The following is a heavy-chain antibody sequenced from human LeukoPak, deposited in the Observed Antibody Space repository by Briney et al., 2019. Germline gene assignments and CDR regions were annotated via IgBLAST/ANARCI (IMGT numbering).Heavy chain of an antibody. Sequence: SETPTLTCTVSGGSISSSSYYWGWIRQPPGKGLEWIGSIYYSGSTYYNPSLKSRVTISVDTSRNQFSLKLSSVTAADTAVYYCARGQQPLDSWGQGTLVTVSS. J-gene: IGHJ4*02. CDR2: IYYSGST. V-gene: IGHV4-39*07. D-gene: IGHD6-13*01. CDR1: GGSISSSSYY. CDR3: ARGQQPLDS.